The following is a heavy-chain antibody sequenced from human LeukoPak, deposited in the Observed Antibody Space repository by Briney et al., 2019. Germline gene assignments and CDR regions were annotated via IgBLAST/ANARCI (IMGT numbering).Heavy chain of an antibody. CDR3: ARGHLVGYSSGWFFDY. CDR2: INWNGGST. Sequence: GGSLRLSCAASGFTFDDYGMSWVRQAPGKGLEWVSGINWNGGSTGYADSVKGRFTISRDNAKNSLYLQMNSLRAEDTASYYCARGHLVGYSSGWFFDYWGQGTLVTVSS. D-gene: IGHD6-19*01. V-gene: IGHV3-20*04. J-gene: IGHJ4*02. CDR1: GFTFDDYG.